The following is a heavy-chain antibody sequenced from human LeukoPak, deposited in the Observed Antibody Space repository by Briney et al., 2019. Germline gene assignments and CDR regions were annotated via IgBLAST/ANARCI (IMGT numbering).Heavy chain of an antibody. V-gene: IGHV3-11*06. CDR3: ASAYRGKYHYYDY. CDR1: AFTFSESY. D-gene: IGHD1-26*01. Sequence: GGSLRLSCAASAFTFSESYMSWIRQAPGKGLEWVSYIGSSGGHTNYADSVKGRFTISRGNAKNSLYLQLNSLRAEDTAVYYCASAYRGKYHYYDYWGQRTLVTVSS. J-gene: IGHJ4*02. CDR2: IGSSGGHT.